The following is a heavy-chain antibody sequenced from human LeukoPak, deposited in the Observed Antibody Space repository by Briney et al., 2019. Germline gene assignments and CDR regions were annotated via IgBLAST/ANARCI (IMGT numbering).Heavy chain of an antibody. CDR2: IYASGGT. CDR3: ARGFWSGSFFDF. CDR1: GGSLSSYY. D-gene: IGHD3-3*01. J-gene: IGHJ4*02. V-gene: IGHV4-4*07. Sequence: SETLSLTCSVSGGSLSSYYWSWIRQPAGKGLEWIRRIYASGGTRYNPSLNSRLTLSLDTSKNQFFLNLTSVTAADTSMYYCARGFWSGSFFDFWGQGSLVTVSS.